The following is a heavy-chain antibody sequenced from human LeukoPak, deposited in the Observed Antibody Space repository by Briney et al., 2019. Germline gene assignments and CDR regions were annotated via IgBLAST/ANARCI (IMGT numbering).Heavy chain of an antibody. D-gene: IGHD3-22*01. CDR1: GFTISSYG. CDR3: AKADRRWATYYYDTSGYYYDY. J-gene: IGHJ4*02. Sequence: GGSLRLSCAASGFTISSYGMNWVRQAPGKGLEWVAFIRYDGRNKYYADSVKGRFTISRDNSKNTLYLQMNGLRAEDSAVYFCAKADRRWATYYYDTSGYYYDYWGQGTLVTVSS. V-gene: IGHV3-30*02. CDR2: IRYDGRNK.